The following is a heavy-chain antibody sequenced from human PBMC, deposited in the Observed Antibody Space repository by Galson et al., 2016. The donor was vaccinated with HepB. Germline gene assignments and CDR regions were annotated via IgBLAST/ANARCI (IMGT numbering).Heavy chain of an antibody. CDR3: ARDIPSIYGDYFDY. CDR2: IYAGGSP. CDR1: GGSIGSGTYY. J-gene: IGHJ4*02. D-gene: IGHD4-17*01. V-gene: IGHV4-61*09. Sequence: TLSLTCTVSGGSIGSGTYYWSWIRQPAGKGLEWIGHIYAGGSPHYNPSLKSRVTISLDTSKNQFSLKLKSVTAADTAVYYCARDIPSIYGDYFDYWGQGTLVTVSS.